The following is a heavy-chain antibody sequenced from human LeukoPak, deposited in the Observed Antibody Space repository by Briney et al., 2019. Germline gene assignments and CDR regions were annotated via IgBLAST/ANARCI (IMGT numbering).Heavy chain of an antibody. CDR2: IYYSGST. CDR1: GGSISSSSYY. D-gene: IGHD6-6*01. Sequence: PSETLSLTCTVSGGSISSSSYYWGWIRQPPGKGLEWIGSIYYSGSTYYNPSLKSRVTISVDTSKNQFSLKLSSVTAADTAVYYCARWRTAARSPFDYWGQGTLVTVPS. CDR3: ARWRTAARSPFDY. J-gene: IGHJ4*02. V-gene: IGHV4-39*01.